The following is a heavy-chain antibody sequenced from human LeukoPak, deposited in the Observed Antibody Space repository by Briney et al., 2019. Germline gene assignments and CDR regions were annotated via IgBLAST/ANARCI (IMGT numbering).Heavy chain of an antibody. D-gene: IGHD4-17*01. J-gene: IGHJ2*01. V-gene: IGHV1-2*02. Sequence: VASVKVSCKASGYTFTGYLMHWVRQAPGQGLEWMGWISPNSGDTKNAQNFQGRVTMTRDTSVSTAYMEVSRLRSDDTAVYYCVRGLTTVATWLYLWGRGTLVTVSS. CDR1: GYTFTGYL. CDR2: ISPNSGDT. CDR3: VRGLTTVATWLYL.